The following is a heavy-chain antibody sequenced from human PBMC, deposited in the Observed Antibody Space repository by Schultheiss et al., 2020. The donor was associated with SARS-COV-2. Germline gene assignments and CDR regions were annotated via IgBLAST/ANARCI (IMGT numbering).Heavy chain of an antibody. V-gene: IGHV4-30-2*01. CDR3: ARGYNHPYGSGSYYSGDWFDP. J-gene: IGHJ5*02. D-gene: IGHD3-10*01. CDR2: IYHSGST. CDR1: GGSISSGGYY. Sequence: SETLSLTCTVSGGSISSGGYYWSWIRQHPGKGLEWIGYIYHSGSTYYNPSLKSRVTISVDTSKNQFSLKLSSVTAADTAVYYCARGYNHPYGSGSYYSGDWFDPWGQGTLVTVSS.